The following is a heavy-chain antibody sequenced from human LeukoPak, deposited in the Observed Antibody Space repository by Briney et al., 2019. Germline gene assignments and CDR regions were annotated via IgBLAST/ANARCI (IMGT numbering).Heavy chain of an antibody. J-gene: IGHJ4*02. Sequence: PGGSLRLSCAASGFTFSSYAMHWVRQAPGKGLEWVAVISYDGSNKYYADSVKGRFTITRDNSKNTLYLQMNSLRAEDTAVYYLAKERGPGPDFDYWGQGTLVTVSS. V-gene: IGHV3-30-3*01. D-gene: IGHD3-10*01. CDR2: ISYDGSNK. CDR3: AKERGPGPDFDY. CDR1: GFTFSSYA.